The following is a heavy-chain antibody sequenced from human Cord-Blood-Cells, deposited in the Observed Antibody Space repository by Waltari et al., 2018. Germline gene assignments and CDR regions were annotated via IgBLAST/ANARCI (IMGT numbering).Heavy chain of an antibody. CDR2: INHSGST. V-gene: IGHV4-34*01. J-gene: IGHJ4*02. CDR3: ARLYYFDY. Sequence: QVQLQQWGAGLLKPSETLSLTCAVYGGSFGGYYWSWIRQPPGKGLEWIGEINHSGSTNYNPSLKSRVTISVDTSKNQFSLKLSSVTAADTAVYYCARLYYFDYWGQGTLVTVSS. CDR1: GGSFGGYY.